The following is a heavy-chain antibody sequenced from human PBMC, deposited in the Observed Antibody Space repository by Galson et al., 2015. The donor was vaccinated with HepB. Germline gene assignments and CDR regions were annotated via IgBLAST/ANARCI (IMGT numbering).Heavy chain of an antibody. J-gene: IGHJ2*01. D-gene: IGHD3-22*01. CDR1: GGSFSGYY. CDR2: INHSGST. V-gene: IGHV4-34*01. Sequence: SETLSLTCAVYGGSFSGYYWSWIRQPPGKGLEWIGEINHSGSTNYNPSLKSRVTISADTSKNQFSLKLSSVTAADTAVYFCAGGNDSTDWYFDLWGRGTLVTVSS. CDR3: AGGNDSTDWYFDL.